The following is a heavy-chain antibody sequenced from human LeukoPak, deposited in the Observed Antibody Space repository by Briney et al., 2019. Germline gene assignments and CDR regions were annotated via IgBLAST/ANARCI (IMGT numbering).Heavy chain of an antibody. D-gene: IGHD3-10*01. J-gene: IGHJ6*03. CDR1: GYTFTGYY. CDR3: ARGPLGVRGVSLVYYYYYYMDV. CDR2: INPNSGGT. Sequence: ASVKVSCKASGYTFTGYYMHWVRQAPGQGLEWMGWINPNSGGTNYAQKFQGRVTMTRDTSISTAYMELSRLRSDDTAVYYCARGPLGVRGVSLVYYYYYYMDVWGKGTTVTISS. V-gene: IGHV1-2*02.